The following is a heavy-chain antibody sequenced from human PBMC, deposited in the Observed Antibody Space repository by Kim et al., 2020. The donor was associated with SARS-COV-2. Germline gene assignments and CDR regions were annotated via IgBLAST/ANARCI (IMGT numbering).Heavy chain of an antibody. Sequence: GGSLRLSCAASGFTFSSYAMSWVRQAPGKGLEWVSAISGSGGSTYYADSVKGRFTISRDNSKNTLYLQMNSLRAEDTAVYYCANRQSYGIAAAGTSGFFDYWGQGTLVTVSS. CDR3: ANRQSYGIAAAGTSGFFDY. CDR1: GFTFSSYA. J-gene: IGHJ4*02. CDR2: ISGSGGST. V-gene: IGHV3-23*01. D-gene: IGHD6-13*01.